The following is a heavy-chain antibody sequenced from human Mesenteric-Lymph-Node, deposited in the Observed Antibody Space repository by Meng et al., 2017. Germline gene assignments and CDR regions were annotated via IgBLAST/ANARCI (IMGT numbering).Heavy chain of an antibody. CDR2: IYNNGNT. CDR3: ARMVRSGPFDY. V-gene: IGHV4-61*03. D-gene: IGHD6-19*01. CDR1: GDSVTSDYC. Sequence: QVQLQESGPGLVRPSETRSLTCTVSGDSVTSDYCWSWFRQSPRKGLELIGYIYNNGNTDYNPSLNSRATISLDTSKNHFSLKLNSVTAADAAVYYCARMVRSGPFDYWGQGTLVTVSS. J-gene: IGHJ4*02.